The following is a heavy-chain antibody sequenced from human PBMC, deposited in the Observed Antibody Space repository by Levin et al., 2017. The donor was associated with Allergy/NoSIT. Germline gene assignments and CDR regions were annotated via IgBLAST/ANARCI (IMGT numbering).Heavy chain of an antibody. J-gene: IGHJ6*02. D-gene: IGHD1-7*01. CDR3: ARRRGDITGTTFDYYYYGMDV. V-gene: IGHV4-39*01. CDR2: IYYSGST. CDR1: GGSISSSSYY. Sequence: SETLSLTCTVSGGSISSSSYYWGWIRQPPGKGLEWIGSIYYSGSTYYNPSLKSRVTISVDTSKNQFSLKLSSVTAADTAVYYCARRRGDITGTTFDYYYYGMDVWGQGTTVTVSS.